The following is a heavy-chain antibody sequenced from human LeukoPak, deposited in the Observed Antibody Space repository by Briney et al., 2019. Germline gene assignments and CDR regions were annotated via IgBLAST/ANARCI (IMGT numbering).Heavy chain of an antibody. Sequence: PSETLSLTCTVSGGSISRYYWSWIRQPPGKGLEWIGYFDNSGSSNYNPSLKNRLTISEDTSKNQFALKLRSVTAADTAVYYCARGKYSSGWYLDYWGQGILVTVSS. CDR1: GGSISRYY. J-gene: IGHJ4*02. V-gene: IGHV4-59*01. CDR3: ARGKYSSGWYLDY. CDR2: FDNSGSS. D-gene: IGHD6-19*01.